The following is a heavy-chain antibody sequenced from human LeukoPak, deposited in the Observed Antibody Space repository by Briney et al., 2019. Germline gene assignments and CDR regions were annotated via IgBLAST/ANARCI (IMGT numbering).Heavy chain of an antibody. Sequence: SETLSLTCTVSGGSISSGGYYWSWIRQHPGKGLEWIGRIYTSGSTNYNPSLKSRVTMSVDTSKNQFSLKLSSVTAADTAVYYCARSTVTGYFQHWGQGTLVTVSS. CDR2: IYTSGST. CDR1: GGSISSGGYY. D-gene: IGHD4-17*01. V-gene: IGHV4-61*02. CDR3: ARSTVTGYFQH. J-gene: IGHJ1*01.